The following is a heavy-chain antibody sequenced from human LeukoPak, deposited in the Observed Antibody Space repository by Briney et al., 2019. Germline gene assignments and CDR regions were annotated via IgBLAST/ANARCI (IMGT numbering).Heavy chain of an antibody. V-gene: IGHV1-2*02. D-gene: IGHD2-2*01. CDR3: ARVVVPAAPLPGMDV. J-gene: IGHJ6*02. CDR2: LNPNSGGT. Sequence: ASVEVLCKASGYTFTGYYMLCVPQAPGQGFVWVGWLNPNSGGTKYAQKFQDRVTMTRDTSISTAYMELSRLRSDDTAVYYCARVVVPAAPLPGMDVWGQGTTVSVSS. CDR1: GYTFTGYY.